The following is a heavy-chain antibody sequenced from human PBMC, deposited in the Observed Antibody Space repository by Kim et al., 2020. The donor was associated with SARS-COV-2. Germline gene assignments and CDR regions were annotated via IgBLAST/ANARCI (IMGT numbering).Heavy chain of an antibody. J-gene: IGHJ4*02. V-gene: IGHV4-59*01. CDR3: ARSYGDYGLYYFDY. Sequence: SETLSLTCTVSGGSISNYYWSWIRQPPGKGLEWIGYIYYSGNTNYNPSLKSRVTISVDTSKNQFSLKVSSVTAADTAVYYCARSYGDYGLYYFDYWGQGTLVTVSS. CDR1: GGSISNYY. CDR2: IYYSGNT. D-gene: IGHD4-17*01.